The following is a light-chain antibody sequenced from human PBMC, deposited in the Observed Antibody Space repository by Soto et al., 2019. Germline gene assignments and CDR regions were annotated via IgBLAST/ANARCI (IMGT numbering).Light chain of an antibody. Sequence: QSVLTQPASVSGSPGQSITISCPGTSRDVGGYNYVSWYQQHPGKAPKLVIYDVSNRPSGVSNRFSGSKSGNTASLTISGLQAEDEADYYCSSYTSSFYVFGTGTKVTVL. CDR1: SRDVGGYNY. CDR2: DVS. J-gene: IGLJ1*01. CDR3: SSYTSSFYV. V-gene: IGLV2-14*01.